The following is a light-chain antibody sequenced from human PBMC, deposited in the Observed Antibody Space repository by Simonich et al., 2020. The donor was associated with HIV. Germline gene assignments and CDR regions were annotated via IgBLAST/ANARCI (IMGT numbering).Light chain of an antibody. V-gene: IGLV1-40*01. Sequence: QSVLTQPPSVSGAPGQSVTISCTGSSSNIGAGYDVHWYQQLPGTAPKLLTYGNRNRPAGVPDRFSGSKSGTSASLAITGLQAEAEADYYCQTYDSSLSGVVFGGGTKVIVL. CDR2: GNR. J-gene: IGLJ2*01. CDR1: SSNIGAGYD. CDR3: QTYDSSLSGVV.